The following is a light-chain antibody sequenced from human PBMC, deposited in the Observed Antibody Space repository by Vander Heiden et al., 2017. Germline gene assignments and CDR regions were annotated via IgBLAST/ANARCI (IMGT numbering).Light chain of an antibody. Sequence: DLVMTQSSLSLPVPPGQPASIACRSSQSLLHSNGYNYLDWYLQKPGQSPQLLIYLGSNRASGVPDRFSGSGSGTDFTLKISRVEAEDVGVYYCMQALQTPLTFGGGTKVEIK. CDR2: LGS. V-gene: IGKV2-28*01. CDR1: QSLLHSNGYNY. J-gene: IGKJ4*01. CDR3: MQALQTPLT.